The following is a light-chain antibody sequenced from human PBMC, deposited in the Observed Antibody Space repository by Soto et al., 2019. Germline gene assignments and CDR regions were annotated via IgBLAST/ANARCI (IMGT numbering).Light chain of an antibody. CDR2: AAS. Sequence: EIVMTQSPATLSVSPGERATLSCRTSQSVSSNLAWYQQKPGQAPRLLIYAASTRATGIPARFSGSGSGTDFTLTITSLPSEDSALYYCQQYNHWPRTFGQGTKVEIK. V-gene: IGKV3-15*01. CDR1: QSVSSN. J-gene: IGKJ1*01. CDR3: QQYNHWPRT.